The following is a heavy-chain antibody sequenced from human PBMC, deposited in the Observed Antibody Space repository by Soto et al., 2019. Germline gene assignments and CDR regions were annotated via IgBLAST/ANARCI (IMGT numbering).Heavy chain of an antibody. CDR1: GFTFSSYG. D-gene: IGHD3-3*01. CDR2: ISYDGSNK. V-gene: IGHV3-30*18. J-gene: IGHJ6*02. Sequence: GGSLRLSCAASGFTFSSYGVHWVRQAPGKGLEWVAVISYDGSNKYYADSVKGRFTISRDNSKNTLYLQMNSLRAEDTAVYYCAKKLSGMVPTRRYYDFWSGLPLDYYYGMHVWGQATTVSVSS. CDR3: AKKLSGMVPTRRYYDFWSGLPLDYYYGMHV.